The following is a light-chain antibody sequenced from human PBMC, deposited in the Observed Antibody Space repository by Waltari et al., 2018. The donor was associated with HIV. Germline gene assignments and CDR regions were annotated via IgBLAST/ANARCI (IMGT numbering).Light chain of an antibody. CDR1: QSVISSY. CDR3: QLYLASPPEYT. CDR2: GTS. V-gene: IGKV3-20*01. J-gene: IGKJ2*01. Sequence: EIVLTQSPGTLSLSPGERATLSCRASQSVISSYLAWYPQKPGQAPRLLIYGTSSRATGIPDRFSGYGSGTDFTLTISRLEPEDFAVYYCQLYLASPPEYTFGQGTKLEIK.